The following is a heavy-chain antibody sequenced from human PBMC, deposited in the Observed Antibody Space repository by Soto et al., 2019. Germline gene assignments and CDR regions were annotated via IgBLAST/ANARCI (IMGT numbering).Heavy chain of an antibody. CDR2: IKQDGSEK. V-gene: IGHV3-7*05. CDR3: ARCMIVVVDAFDI. J-gene: IGHJ3*02. CDR1: GFTFSSYW. D-gene: IGHD3-22*01. Sequence: EVQLVESGGGLVQPGGSLRLSCAASGFTFSSYWMSWVRQAPGKGLEWVANIKQDGSEKYYVDSVKGRFTISRDNAKNSLYLQMNSLRAEDTAVYYCARCMIVVVDAFDIWGQGTMVTVSS.